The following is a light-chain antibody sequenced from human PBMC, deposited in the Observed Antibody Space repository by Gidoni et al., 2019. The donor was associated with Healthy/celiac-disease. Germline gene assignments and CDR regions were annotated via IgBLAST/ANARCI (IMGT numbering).Light chain of an antibody. Sequence: QSALTQSASVSGSPGQSITISCTGTSSDVGGYNYVSWYQQHPGKAPKLMMYDVSNRPSGVSNRFSGSKSGNTASLTISGLQAEDEADYYCSSYTSSSTRVFGGGTKLTVL. V-gene: IGLV2-14*01. CDR3: SSYTSSSTRV. J-gene: IGLJ3*02. CDR2: DVS. CDR1: SSDVGGYNY.